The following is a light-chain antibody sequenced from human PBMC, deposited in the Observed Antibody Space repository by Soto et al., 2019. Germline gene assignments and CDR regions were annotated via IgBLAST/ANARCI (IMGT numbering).Light chain of an antibody. CDR1: QSVSSN. CDR3: QQYNNWPGT. Sequence: EIVMTQSPATLSVSPGERATLSCRASQSVSSNLAWYQQKPGQAPRLLIYGASTRVTGIPVRFSGGGSGTEFTLTISSLQSEDFAVYYCQQYNNWPGTFGQGTKVEIK. V-gene: IGKV3-15*01. J-gene: IGKJ1*01. CDR2: GAS.